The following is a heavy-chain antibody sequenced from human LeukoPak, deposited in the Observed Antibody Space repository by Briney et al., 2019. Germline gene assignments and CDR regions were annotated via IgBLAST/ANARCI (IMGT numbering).Heavy chain of an antibody. CDR2: ISSSSSYI. J-gene: IGHJ4*02. CDR1: GFTFSSYS. V-gene: IGHV3-21*04. CDR3: AKWRGYSSGYSDY. Sequence: PGGSLRLSCAASGFTFSSYSMNWVRQAPGKGLEWVSSISSSSSYIYYADSVKGRFTISRDNAKNSLYLQMNSLRAEDTAVYYCAKWRGYSSGYSDYWGQGTLVTVSS. D-gene: IGHD3-22*01.